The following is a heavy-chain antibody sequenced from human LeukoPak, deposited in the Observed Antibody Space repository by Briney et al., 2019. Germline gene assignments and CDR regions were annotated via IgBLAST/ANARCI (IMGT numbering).Heavy chain of an antibody. D-gene: IGHD2-15*01. CDR3: ARWVGNGYCSGGTYYNWFDP. J-gene: IGHJ5*02. CDR1: GGSISSYY. Sequence: SETLSLTCTVSGGSISSYYWSWIRQPAGKGLEWIGRIYTSGNTNYNPSLKSRVTMSLDTSKSQFSLKLSSVTAADTAVYYCARWVGNGYCSGGTYYNWFDPWGQGTLVTVSS. CDR2: IYTSGNT. V-gene: IGHV4-4*07.